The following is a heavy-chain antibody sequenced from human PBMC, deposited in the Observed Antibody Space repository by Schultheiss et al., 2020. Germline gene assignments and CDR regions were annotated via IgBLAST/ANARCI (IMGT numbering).Heavy chain of an antibody. D-gene: IGHD5-18*01. Sequence: SETLSLTCTVSGGSISSGDYYWSWIRQPAGKGLEWIGRIYTSGSTNYNPSLKSRVTISVDTSKNQFSLKLSSVTAADTAVYYCAVSRGYSYRPEGAFDIWGQGTMVTVSS. J-gene: IGHJ3*02. CDR1: GGSISSGDYY. V-gene: IGHV4-61*02. CDR3: AVSRGYSYRPEGAFDI. CDR2: IYTSGST.